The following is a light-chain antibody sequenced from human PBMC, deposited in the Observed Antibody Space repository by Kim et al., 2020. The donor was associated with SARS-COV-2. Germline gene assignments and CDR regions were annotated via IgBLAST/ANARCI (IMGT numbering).Light chain of an antibody. CDR1: SNNVGNQG. CDR2: RND. CDR3: SAWDSSLSSWV. J-gene: IGLJ3*02. V-gene: IGLV10-54*01. Sequence: RHTATLACSGNSNNVGNQGAAWRQQEEGHPPKLLSYRNDSRPAGISERFSASRSGNTASLTITGLQPEDEADYYCSAWDSSLSSWVFGGGTKLTVL.